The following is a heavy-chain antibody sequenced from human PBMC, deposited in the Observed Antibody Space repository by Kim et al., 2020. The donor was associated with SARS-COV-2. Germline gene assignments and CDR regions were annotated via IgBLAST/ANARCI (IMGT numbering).Heavy chain of an antibody. CDR2: ISYDGSNK. D-gene: IGHD6-13*01. V-gene: IGHV3-30*18. Sequence: GGSLRLSCAASGFTFSSYGMHWVRQAPGKGLEWVAVISYDGSNKYYADSVKGRFTISRDNSKNTLYLQMNSLRAEDTAVYYCAKDTRPRYSRTGIYYYYYGMDVWGQGTTVTVSS. CDR3: AKDTRPRYSRTGIYYYYYGMDV. CDR1: GFTFSSYG. J-gene: IGHJ6*02.